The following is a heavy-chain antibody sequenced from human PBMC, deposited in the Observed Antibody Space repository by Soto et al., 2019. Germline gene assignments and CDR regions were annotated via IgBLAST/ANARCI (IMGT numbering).Heavy chain of an antibody. V-gene: IGHV1-2*02. CDR1: GYTFTDYY. CDR3: VRGEAV. J-gene: IGHJ4*02. D-gene: IGHD1-26*01. CDR2: INTNNGGT. Sequence: SLKVSCKASGYTFTDYYMHWVRQAPGQGLEWMGWINTNNGGTIYAPKFQGRVTMTRDTSISTAYMEMSSLRSDDTAVYYCVRGEAVWGQGXLVTVYS.